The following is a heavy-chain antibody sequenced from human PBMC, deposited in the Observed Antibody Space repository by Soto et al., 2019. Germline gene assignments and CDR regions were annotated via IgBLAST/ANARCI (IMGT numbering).Heavy chain of an antibody. V-gene: IGHV1-8*01. CDR2: MNPNSGNT. J-gene: IGHJ6*02. Sequence: ASVKVSCKASGYTFTSYDINWVRQATGQGLEWMGWMNPNSGNTGYAQKFQGRVTMTRNTSISTAYMELSSLRSEDTAVYYCARGSGLIYYYGMDVWGQGTTVTVSS. D-gene: IGHD3-10*01. CDR3: ARGSGLIYYYGMDV. CDR1: GYTFTSYD.